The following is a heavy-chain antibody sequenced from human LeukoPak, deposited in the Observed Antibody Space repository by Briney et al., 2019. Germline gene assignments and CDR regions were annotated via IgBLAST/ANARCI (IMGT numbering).Heavy chain of an antibody. J-gene: IGHJ4*02. CDR2: FDPEDGET. D-gene: IGHD7-27*01. Sequence: ASVKVSCKVSGYTLTELSMHWVRQAPGKGLGWMGGFDPEDGETIYAQKFQGRVTMTRDTSTSTVYMELSSLRSEDTAAYYCARVLTGEFDYWGQGTLVTVSS. V-gene: IGHV1-24*01. CDR3: ARVLTGEFDY. CDR1: GYTLTELS.